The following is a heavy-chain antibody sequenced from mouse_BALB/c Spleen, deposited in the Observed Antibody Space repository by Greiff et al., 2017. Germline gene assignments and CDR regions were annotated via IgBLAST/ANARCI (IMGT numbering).Heavy chain of an antibody. Sequence: EVQLQQSGPELVKPGASVKIPCKASGYTFTDYNMDWVKQSHGKSLEWIGDINPNNGGTIYNQKFKGKATLTVDKSSSTAYMELRSLTSEDTAVYYGARKGYYAMDYGGQGTSVTVSS. D-gene: IGHD3-3*01. J-gene: IGHJ4*01. V-gene: IGHV1-18*01. CDR2: INPNNGGT. CDR1: GYTFTDYN. CDR3: ARKGYYAMDY.